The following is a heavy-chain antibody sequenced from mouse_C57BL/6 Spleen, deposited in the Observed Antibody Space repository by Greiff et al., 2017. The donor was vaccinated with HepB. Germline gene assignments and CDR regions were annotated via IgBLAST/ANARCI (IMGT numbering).Heavy chain of an antibody. CDR2: INPNNGGT. CDR1: GYTFTDYY. V-gene: IGHV1-26*01. J-gene: IGHJ3*01. Sequence: VQLQQSGPELVKPGASVKISCKASGYTFTDYYMNWVKQSHGKSLEWIGDINPNNGGTSYNQKFKGKATLTVDKSSSTAYMELRSLTSEDSAVYYCARYGTTDGFAYWGQGTLVTVSA. D-gene: IGHD1-1*01. CDR3: ARYGTTDGFAY.